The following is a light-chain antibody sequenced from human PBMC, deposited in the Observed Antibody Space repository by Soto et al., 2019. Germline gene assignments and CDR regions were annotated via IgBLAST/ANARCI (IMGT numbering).Light chain of an antibody. V-gene: IGLV2-14*01. CDR1: SSDSGGYKY. CDR2: EVS. Sequence: QSALTQPASVSGSPGQSITISCTGTSSDSGGYKYVSWYQQHAGKGPKLIIYEVSNRPLGVSNRFSGSKSGNTASLIITGLQAEDEADYYCSSYTSSSTLYVFGTGTKVTVL. CDR3: SSYTSSSTLYV. J-gene: IGLJ1*01.